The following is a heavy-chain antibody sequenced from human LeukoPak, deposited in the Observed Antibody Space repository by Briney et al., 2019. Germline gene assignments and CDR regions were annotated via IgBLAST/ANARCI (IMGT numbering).Heavy chain of an antibody. CDR1: GFTFSSYG. CDR2: ISYDGSNK. Sequence: GGSLRLSCAASGFTFSSYGMHWVRQAPGKGLEWVAVISYDGSNKYYADSVKGRFTISRDNSKNTLYLHMNSLSAEDTAVYFCATETENSNYDAFDIWGQGTLVTVSS. D-gene: IGHD4-11*01. J-gene: IGHJ3*02. V-gene: IGHV3-30*03. CDR3: ATETENSNYDAFDI.